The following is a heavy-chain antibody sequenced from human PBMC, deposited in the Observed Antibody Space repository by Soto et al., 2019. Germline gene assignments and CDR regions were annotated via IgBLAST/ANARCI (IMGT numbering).Heavy chain of an antibody. Sequence: QVQLVQSGAEVKKPGASVKVSCKASGYTFTSHSIIWVRRAPGEGLEWVGWISAYNGYTNSAENFQGRVTMTTDASTNTAYMELRSLRSDDTAVYYCARVGYYCGSGSDVFDPWGQGTLVTVSS. CDR2: ISAYNGYT. D-gene: IGHD3-10*01. V-gene: IGHV1-18*04. CDR3: ARVGYYCGSGSDVFDP. J-gene: IGHJ5*02. CDR1: GYTFTSHS.